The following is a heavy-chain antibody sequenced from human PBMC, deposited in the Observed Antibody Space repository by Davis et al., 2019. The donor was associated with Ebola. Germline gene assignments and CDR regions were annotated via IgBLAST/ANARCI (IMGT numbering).Heavy chain of an antibody. CDR1: GFTFNTYG. J-gene: IGHJ6*02. Sequence: GESLKISCAASGFTFNTYGMNWVRQAPGKGLEWVSSISSSSSYIYYADSVKGRFTISRDNAKNSLYLQMNSLRAEDTAVYYCARDTYCISTSCYVYYYYGMDVWGQGTTVTVSS. D-gene: IGHD2-2*01. CDR2: ISSSSSYI. CDR3: ARDTYCISTSCYVYYYYGMDV. V-gene: IGHV3-21*01.